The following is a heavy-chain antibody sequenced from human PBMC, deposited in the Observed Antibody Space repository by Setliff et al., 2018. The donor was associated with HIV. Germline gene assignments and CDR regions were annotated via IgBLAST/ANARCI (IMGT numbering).Heavy chain of an antibody. J-gene: IGHJ4*02. V-gene: IGHV4-61*01. CDR3: ARDPPGYGDSKDY. CDR1: GGSVGSGSYY. CDR2: IYYSGST. D-gene: IGHD4-17*01. Sequence: SETLSLTSSVSGGSVGSGSYYWSWIRQSPGKGLEWLGYIYYSGSTTYNPSLRSRVTISIDTSKNQFSLNLRSVTAADTAVYYCARDPPGYGDSKDYWGQGKLVTVSS.